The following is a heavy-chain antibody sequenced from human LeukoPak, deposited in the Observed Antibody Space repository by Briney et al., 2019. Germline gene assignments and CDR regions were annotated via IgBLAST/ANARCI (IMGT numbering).Heavy chain of an antibody. Sequence: SETLSLTCGVYGGSFSGYWSWIRQPPGEGLEWIAEIKHTRNTNYNPSLKSRVTLSIDTSDHQFSLNLRSVTAADTAVYYCVRGGDGGYYFDSWGQGALVTVSS. CDR1: GGSFSGY. D-gene: IGHD3-10*01. V-gene: IGHV4-34*01. CDR3: VRGGDGGYYFDS. CDR2: IKHTRNT. J-gene: IGHJ4*02.